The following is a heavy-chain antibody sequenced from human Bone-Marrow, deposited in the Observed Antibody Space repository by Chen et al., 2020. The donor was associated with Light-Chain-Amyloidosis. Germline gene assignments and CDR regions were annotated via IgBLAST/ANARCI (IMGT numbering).Heavy chain of an antibody. J-gene: IGHJ6*01. CDR1: GGSIINSNSY. V-gene: IGHV4-39*02. D-gene: IGHD3-10*01. Sequence: QLQLQESGPGRVKPSETLSLTCTVSGGSIINSNSYWGWIRQPTGKGLEWIGAIYYSGSTYYNPSLKSRLTISVDTSKNHFSLKLNSVTVADTAVYYCARRRGGENYYYGMDVWGQGTTVSVSS. CDR2: IYYSGST. CDR3: ARRRGGENYYYGMDV.